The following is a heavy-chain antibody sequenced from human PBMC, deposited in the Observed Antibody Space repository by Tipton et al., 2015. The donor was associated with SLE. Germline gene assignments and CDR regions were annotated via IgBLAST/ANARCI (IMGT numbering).Heavy chain of an antibody. V-gene: IGHV4-39*01. CDR1: GGSISSSSYY. J-gene: IGHJ2*01. CDR3: ARGRFAYSSGRYFDL. CDR2: IYYSGST. D-gene: IGHD6-19*01. Sequence: GLVKPSETLSLTCTVSGGSISSSSYYWGWIRQPPGKGLEWIGSIYYSGSTYYNPSLKSRVTISVDTSKNQFSLKLSSVTAADTAVYYCARGRFAYSSGRYFDLWGRGTLVTVSS.